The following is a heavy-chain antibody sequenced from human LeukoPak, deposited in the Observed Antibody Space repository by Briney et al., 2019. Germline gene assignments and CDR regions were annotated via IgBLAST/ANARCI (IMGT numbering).Heavy chain of an antibody. Sequence: SETLSLTCTVSGGSISSSSYYWGWIRQPPGKGLEWIGSIYYSGSTYYNPSLKSRVTISVDTSKNQFSLKLSSVTAADTAVYSCARERVQSAAVTAPLDPWGQGTLVTVSS. D-gene: IGHD2-21*02. J-gene: IGHJ5*02. CDR1: GGSISSSSYY. CDR3: ARERVQSAAVTAPLDP. CDR2: IYYSGST. V-gene: IGHV4-39*07.